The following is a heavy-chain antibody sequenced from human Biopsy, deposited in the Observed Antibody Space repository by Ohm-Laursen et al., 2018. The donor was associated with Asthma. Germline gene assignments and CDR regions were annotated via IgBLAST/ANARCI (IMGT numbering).Heavy chain of an antibody. CDR2: IIPIFGTA. Sequence: VASVKVSYKASGGTFSSYAISWVRQAPGQGLEWMGGIIPIFGTANYAQKFRGRVTITADESTSTAYMELSSLRSEDTAVYYCARSSHINWGGYFDYWGQGTLVTVSS. CDR1: GGTFSSYA. D-gene: IGHD7-27*01. J-gene: IGHJ4*02. CDR3: ARSSHINWGGYFDY. V-gene: IGHV1-69*13.